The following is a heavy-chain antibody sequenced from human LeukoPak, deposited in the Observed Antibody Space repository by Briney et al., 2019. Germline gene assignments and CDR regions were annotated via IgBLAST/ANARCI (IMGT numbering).Heavy chain of an antibody. CDR1: GGSFSGYY. CDR3: ARGRGYCSSTSCYYYYGMDV. D-gene: IGHD2-2*01. Sequence: SETLSLTCAVYGGSFSGYYWSWIRQPPGKGLEWIGEINHSGSTNYNPSLKSRVTISVDTSKNQFSQKLSSVTAADTAVYYCARGRGYCSSTSCYYYYGMDVWGQGTTVTVSS. J-gene: IGHJ6*02. CDR2: INHSGST. V-gene: IGHV4-34*01.